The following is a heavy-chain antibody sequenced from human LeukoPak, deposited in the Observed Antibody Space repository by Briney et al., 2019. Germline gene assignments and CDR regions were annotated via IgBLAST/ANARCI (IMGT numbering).Heavy chain of an antibody. CDR2: IYYSGST. CDR1: GVSISSGGYY. J-gene: IGHJ4*02. CDR3: ARVGYSDYATYFDY. Sequence: SETLSLTCTVSGVSISSGGYYWSWIRQHPGKGLEWIGYIYYSGSTYYNPSLKSRVTISVDTSKNQFSLKLSSVTAADTAVYYCARVGYSDYATYFDYWGQGTLVTVSS. V-gene: IGHV4-31*03. D-gene: IGHD4-11*01.